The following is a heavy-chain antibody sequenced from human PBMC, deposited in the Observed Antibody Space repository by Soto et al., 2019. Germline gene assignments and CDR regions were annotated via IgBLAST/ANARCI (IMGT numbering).Heavy chain of an antibody. CDR3: AKEYFDWLTLTYDAFDI. Sequence: QVQLVESGGGVVQPGRSLRLSCAASGFTFSSYGMHWVRQAPGKGLEWVAVVSYDGSNKYYADSVKGRFTISGDNSKNTLYLQMNSLRAEDTAVYYCAKEYFDWLTLTYDAFDIWGQGTMVTVSS. CDR1: GFTFSSYG. V-gene: IGHV3-30*18. CDR2: VSYDGSNK. J-gene: IGHJ3*02. D-gene: IGHD3-9*01.